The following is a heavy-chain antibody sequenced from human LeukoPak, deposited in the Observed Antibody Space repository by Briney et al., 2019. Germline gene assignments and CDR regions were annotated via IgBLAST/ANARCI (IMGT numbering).Heavy chain of an antibody. D-gene: IGHD3-22*01. CDR3: AREGHYDSSGYYSD. CDR1: GYTFSTYA. Sequence: ASVKVSCKASGYTFSTYAIIWVRQPPGQGLEWMGWISPYNGKTHYAQKLQGRVTMTTDTSTSTAYMELRSLRSDDTAVYYCAREGHYDSSGYYSDWGQGTLVTVSS. CDR2: ISPYNGKT. V-gene: IGHV1-18*01. J-gene: IGHJ4*02.